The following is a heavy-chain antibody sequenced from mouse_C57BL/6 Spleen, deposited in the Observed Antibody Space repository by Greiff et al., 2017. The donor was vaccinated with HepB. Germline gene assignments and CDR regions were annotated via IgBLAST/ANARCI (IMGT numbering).Heavy chain of an antibody. J-gene: IGHJ4*01. CDR3: ARRDSYYSNEGDAMDD. CDR1: GYTFTSYW. Sequence: QVQLQQPGTELVKPGASVKLSCKASGYTFTSYWMHWVKQRPGQGLEWIGNINPSNGGTNYNEKFKSKATLTVDKSSSTAYMQLSSLTSEDSAVYYCARRDSYYSNEGDAMDDWGQGTSVTVSS. D-gene: IGHD2-5*01. V-gene: IGHV1-53*01. CDR2: INPSNGGT.